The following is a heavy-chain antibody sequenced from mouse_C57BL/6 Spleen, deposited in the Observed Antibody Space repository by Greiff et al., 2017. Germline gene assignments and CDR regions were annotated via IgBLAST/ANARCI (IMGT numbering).Heavy chain of an antibody. J-gene: IGHJ2*01. CDR2: ISYDGSN. V-gene: IGHV3-6*01. CDR3: ARDGVLRYYDY. Sequence: VQLQQSGPGLVKPSQSLSFSCSVTGYSITSGYYWNWIRQFPGNKLEWMGYISYDGSNNYNPSLKNRISITRDTSKNQFFLKLNSVTTEDTATYYCARDGVLRYYDYWGQGTTLTVSS. D-gene: IGHD1-1*01. CDR1: GYSITSGYY.